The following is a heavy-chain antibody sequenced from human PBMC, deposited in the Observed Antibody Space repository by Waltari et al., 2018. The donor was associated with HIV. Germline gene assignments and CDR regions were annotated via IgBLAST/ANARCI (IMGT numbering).Heavy chain of an antibody. CDR2: VNTANGHT. D-gene: IGHD6-19*01. CDR3: AREMSLIRVIAVAMDV. J-gene: IGHJ6*02. CDR1: GYSFTSHA. Sequence: VQLVQSGAEEKKPGASVKISCNASGYSFTSHAIHWVRQATGQRLEWVGWVNTANGHTKESQNVQGRVTITRDTSAPTASMEMNSLRSEDTAVYYCAREMSLIRVIAVAMDVWGQGTTVTVSS. V-gene: IGHV1-3*05.